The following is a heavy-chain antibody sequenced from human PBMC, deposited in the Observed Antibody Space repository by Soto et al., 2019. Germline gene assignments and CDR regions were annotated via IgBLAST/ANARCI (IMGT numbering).Heavy chain of an antibody. CDR2: ISASGYSA. Sequence: PGGSLRLSCAASGLPFSNYAMTWVRQAPGKGLEWVSIISASGYSAYYGGAVKGRFTTSRDNSRSTLYLQMNGLGAEDTAVYYCAKGDLLWDPFDLWGQGTLVTVSS. D-gene: IGHD3-16*01. V-gene: IGHV3-23*01. J-gene: IGHJ4*02. CDR3: AKGDLLWDPFDL. CDR1: GLPFSNYA.